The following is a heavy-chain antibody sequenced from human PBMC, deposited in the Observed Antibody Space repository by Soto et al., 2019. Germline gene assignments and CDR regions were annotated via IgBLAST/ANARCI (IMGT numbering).Heavy chain of an antibody. J-gene: IGHJ3*02. V-gene: IGHV1-58*01. CDR3: AAKVLRYYYDSSAPGALDAFDI. D-gene: IGHD3-22*01. CDR1: GFTFTSSA. CDR2: IVVGSGNT. Sequence: GASVKVSCKASGFTFTSSAVQWVRQARGQRLEWIGWIVVGSGNTNYAQKFQERVTITRDMSTSTAYMELSSPRSEDTAVYYCAAKVLRYYYDSSAPGALDAFDIWGQGTMVT.